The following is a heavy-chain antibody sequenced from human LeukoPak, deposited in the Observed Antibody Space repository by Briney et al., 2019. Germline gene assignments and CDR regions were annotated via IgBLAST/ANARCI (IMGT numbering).Heavy chain of an antibody. CDR1: GGSISSSSYY. CDR3: ARQIFQLGINWFDP. Sequence: SEALSLTCTVSGGSISSSSYYWGWIRQPPGKGLEWIGSIYYSGSTYYNPSLKSRVTISVDTSKNQFSLKLSSVTAADTAVYYCARQIFQLGINWFDPWGQGTLVTVSS. V-gene: IGHV4-39*01. CDR2: IYYSGST. J-gene: IGHJ5*02. D-gene: IGHD7-27*01.